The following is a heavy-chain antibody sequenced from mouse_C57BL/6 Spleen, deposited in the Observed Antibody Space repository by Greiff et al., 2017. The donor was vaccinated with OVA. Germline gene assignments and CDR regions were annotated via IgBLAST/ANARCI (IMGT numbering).Heavy chain of an antibody. CDR3: ARDFHYYGSSSPFDY. D-gene: IGHD1-1*01. Sequence: VMLVESGAELMKPGASVKLSCKATGYTFTGYWIEWVKQRPGHGLEWIGEILPGSGSTNYNEKFKGKATFTADTSSNTAYMQLSSLTTEDSAIYYCARDFHYYGSSSPFDYWGQGTTLTVSS. CDR1: GYTFTGYW. V-gene: IGHV1-9*01. CDR2: ILPGSGST. J-gene: IGHJ2*01.